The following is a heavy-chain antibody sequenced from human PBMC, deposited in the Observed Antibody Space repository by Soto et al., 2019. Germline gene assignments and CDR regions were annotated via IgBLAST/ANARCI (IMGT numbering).Heavy chain of an antibody. CDR1: GHIFSNYW. D-gene: IGHD3-9*01. CDR2: IFFRDSET. J-gene: IGHJ5*02. Sequence: GEALTISCKGPGHIFSNYWIGWVRQTPWKGLEWMGIIFFRDSETKFSPSFQGPVTISVDKSLNTVYLQWSTLKASDSGVYYCARGYFDSGHGYDLWGQGTQVNV. V-gene: IGHV5-51*01. CDR3: ARGYFDSGHGYDL.